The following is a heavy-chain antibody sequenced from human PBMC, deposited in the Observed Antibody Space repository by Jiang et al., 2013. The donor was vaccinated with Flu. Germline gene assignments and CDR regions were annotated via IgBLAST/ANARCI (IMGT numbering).Heavy chain of an antibody. V-gene: IGHV4-34*01. J-gene: IGHJ5*02. D-gene: IGHD3-3*01. CDR3: ARITIFGVATRNWFDP. Sequence: LLKPSETLSLTCAVYGGSFSGYYWSWIRQPPGKGWSGLGKSIIVESTNYNPSLKSRVTISVDTSKNQFSLNLSSVTAADTAVYYCARITIFGVATRNWFDPWGQGTLVTVSS. CDR2: SIIVEST. CDR1: GGSFSGYY.